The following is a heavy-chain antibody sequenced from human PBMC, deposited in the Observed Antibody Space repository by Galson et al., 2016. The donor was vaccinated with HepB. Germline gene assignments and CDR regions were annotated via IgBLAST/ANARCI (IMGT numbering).Heavy chain of an antibody. CDR2: ISYDGGDK. J-gene: IGHJ6*02. Sequence: SLRLSCAASGFTFSRYGMHWVRQAPGKGLEWVAVISYDGGDKHYADSVKGRFTVSRDNSKNTLFLQMNSLRVEDTAVYYCARDRGWDNGLDVWGQGTTVTVSS. CDR1: GFTFSRYG. D-gene: IGHD1-26*01. CDR3: ARDRGWDNGLDV. V-gene: IGHV3-30*19.